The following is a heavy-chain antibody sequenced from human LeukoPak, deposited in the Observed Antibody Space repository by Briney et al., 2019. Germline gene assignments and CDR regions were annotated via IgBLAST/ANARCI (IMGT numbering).Heavy chain of an antibody. Sequence: SETLSLTCTVSGGSISSSTDYWGWVRQPPWKGLEWIGTMYYSGSTYYNPSLKSRVTISIDTSKNQFSLKLSSVTAVDTAVYYCARHIDNSRFDPWGQGTLVTVSS. CDR2: MYYSGST. CDR1: GGSISSSTDY. J-gene: IGHJ5*02. V-gene: IGHV4-39*01. CDR3: ARHIDNSRFDP. D-gene: IGHD4-11*01.